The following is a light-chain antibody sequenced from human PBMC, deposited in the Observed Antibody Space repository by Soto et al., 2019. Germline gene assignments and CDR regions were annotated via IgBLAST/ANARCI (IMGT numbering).Light chain of an antibody. J-gene: IGKJ1*01. CDR2: DAT. Sequence: DIQWTQSRSFLSASVGDRFTITCRASQGISSYLAWYQQKPGKAPNLLIHDATTLQTGVPSRFSGSGSGTDFTLTISSLQPEDFATYYCQQSFVTPRTFGQGTKVDIK. CDR3: QQSFVTPRT. V-gene: IGKV1-39*01. CDR1: QGISSY.